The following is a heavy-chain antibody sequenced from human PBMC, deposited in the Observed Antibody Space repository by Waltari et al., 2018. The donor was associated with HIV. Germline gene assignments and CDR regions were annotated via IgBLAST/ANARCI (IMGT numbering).Heavy chain of an antibody. CDR2: ISGSSSTI. CDR3: ARDGWLRSAYGMDV. CDR1: GFTLSSFS. J-gene: IGHJ6*02. D-gene: IGHD5-12*01. V-gene: IGHV3-48*01. Sequence: EVQLVESGGGLVQPGGSLGLTCATSGFTLSSFSMNWVRQAPGKGLEFISYISGSSSTIYYADSVKGRFTISRDNARNSLYLQMNSLRAEDTAVYYCARDGWLRSAYGMDVWGQGTTVTVS.